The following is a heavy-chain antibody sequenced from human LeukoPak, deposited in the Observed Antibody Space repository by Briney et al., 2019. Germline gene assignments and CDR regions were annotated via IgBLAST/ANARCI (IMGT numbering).Heavy chain of an antibody. Sequence: ASVKVSCKASGYTFTGYYMHWVRQAPGQGLEWMGWINPNSGGTNYAQKFQGRVTMTRDTSISTAYMELNSLRAEDTAVYYCAKPTNAFGVVRDAFDIWGQGTMVTVSS. V-gene: IGHV1-2*02. D-gene: IGHD3-3*01. CDR2: INPNSGGT. CDR1: GYTFTGYY. J-gene: IGHJ3*02. CDR3: AKPTNAFGVVRDAFDI.